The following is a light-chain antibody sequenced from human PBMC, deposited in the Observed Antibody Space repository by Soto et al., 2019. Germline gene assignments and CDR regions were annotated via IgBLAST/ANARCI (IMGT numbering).Light chain of an antibody. CDR2: EVT. CDR1: DSDIGSYNY. CDR3: SSYTSSSTWV. V-gene: IGLV2-14*01. J-gene: IGLJ3*02. Sequence: QSALAQPASVSGSPGQSITISCTGTDSDIGSYNYVSWYQQHPGKAPKLMIYEVTNRPSGVSNRFSGSKSGNTASLTISGLQAEDEADYYCSSYTSSSTWVFGGGTKVTVL.